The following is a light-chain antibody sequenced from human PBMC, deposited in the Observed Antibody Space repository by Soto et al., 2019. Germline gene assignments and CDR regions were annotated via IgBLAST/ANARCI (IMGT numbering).Light chain of an antibody. CDR1: QSVSSSY. V-gene: IGKV3-20*01. J-gene: IGKJ5*01. CDR2: GAS. CDR3: QQYGSSLST. Sequence: EIVLTQSPGTLSLSPGERATLSCRASQSVSSSYLAWYQQKPGQAPRLLIYGASSRATGIPDRFSGSGSGTDFTLTISRLEPEDFAVYYCQQYGSSLSTFGRGTRLEI.